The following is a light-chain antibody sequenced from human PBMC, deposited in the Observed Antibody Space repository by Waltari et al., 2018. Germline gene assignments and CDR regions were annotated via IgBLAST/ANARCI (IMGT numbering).Light chain of an antibody. J-gene: IGLJ2*01. CDR3: GTWDSSLSAVV. Sequence: QSVLTQPPSVSAAPGQKVTISCSGSSSNIGNNYVSWYQQLPGTAPKLPIYDNNKRPSGIPDRFSGSKSGTSATLGITGLQTGDEAGYYCGTWDSSLSAVVFGGGTKLTVL. V-gene: IGLV1-51*01. CDR1: SSNIGNNY. CDR2: DNN.